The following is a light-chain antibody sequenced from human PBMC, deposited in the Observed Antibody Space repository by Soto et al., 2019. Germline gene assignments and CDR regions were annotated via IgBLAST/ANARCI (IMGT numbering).Light chain of an antibody. CDR3: RQGLQTPST. CDR1: QSLLHSNGYNY. CDR2: LGS. Sequence: DIVMTQSPLSLPVTPGEPASISCRSSQSLLHSNGYNYLDWYLQKPGQSPQLLIYLGSNRASGVHDRFSGSGSGTDFTLKISRVEAEDVGVYYCRQGLQTPSTFGQGTRLEIK. J-gene: IGKJ5*01. V-gene: IGKV2-28*01.